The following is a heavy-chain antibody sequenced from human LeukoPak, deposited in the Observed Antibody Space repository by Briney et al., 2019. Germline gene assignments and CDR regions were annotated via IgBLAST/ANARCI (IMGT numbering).Heavy chain of an antibody. CDR2: IRYDGSNK. CDR1: GFTFSSYG. J-gene: IGHJ5*02. D-gene: IGHD3/OR15-3a*01. Sequence: GGSLRLSCAASGFTFSSYGMHWVRQAPGKGLEWVAFIRYDGSNKYYADSVKGRFTISRDNSRNTLYLQMNSLRAEDTAVYYCAKDGLGGYNWFDPWGQGTLVTVSS. V-gene: IGHV3-30*02. CDR3: AKDGLGGYNWFDP.